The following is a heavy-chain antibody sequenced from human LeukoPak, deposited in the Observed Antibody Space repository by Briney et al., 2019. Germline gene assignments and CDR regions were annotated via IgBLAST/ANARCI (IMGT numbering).Heavy chain of an antibody. J-gene: IGHJ4*02. V-gene: IGHV3-74*01. Sequence: GGSLRLSCAASGFTFSSYWMHWVRQAPGKGLVWVSRINSDGSITTYADSVKGRLTISRDNARNTLYLQMNSLRAEDTAVYYCARGTGYSYGSFDYWGQGTLVTVSS. CDR1: GFTFSSYW. CDR2: INSDGSIT. D-gene: IGHD5-18*01. CDR3: ARGTGYSYGSFDY.